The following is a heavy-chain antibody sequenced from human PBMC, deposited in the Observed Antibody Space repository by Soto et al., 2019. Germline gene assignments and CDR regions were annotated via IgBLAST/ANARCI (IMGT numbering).Heavy chain of an antibody. Sequence: SETLSLTCTVSGGSISSSSYYWGWIRQPPGKGLEGIGSFYYSGSTNPNPSLKSRVTISVPTTKNPFTLKLSSVTAADTAVYYCARQGEGSGTYNWFDPWGQGTLVTVSS. J-gene: IGHJ5*02. CDR2: FYYSGST. CDR3: ARQGEGSGTYNWFDP. CDR1: GGSISSSSYY. V-gene: IGHV4-39*01. D-gene: IGHD6-19*01.